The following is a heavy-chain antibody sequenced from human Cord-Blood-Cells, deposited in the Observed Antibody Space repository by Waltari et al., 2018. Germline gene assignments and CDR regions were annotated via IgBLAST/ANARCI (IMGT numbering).Heavy chain of an antibody. CDR2: IYYSGST. CDR3: ARVRSSWYWFDP. Sequence: QVQLQESGPGLVKPSETLSLTCTVSGGSVSSGSYYWSWIRQPPGKGLEWIGYIYYSGSTNYNPSRKRRGTISVDTSKNQFSLKLSSVTAADTAVYYCARVRSSWYWFDPWGQGTLVTVSS. D-gene: IGHD6-13*01. V-gene: IGHV4-61*01. CDR1: GGSVSSGSYY. J-gene: IGHJ5*02.